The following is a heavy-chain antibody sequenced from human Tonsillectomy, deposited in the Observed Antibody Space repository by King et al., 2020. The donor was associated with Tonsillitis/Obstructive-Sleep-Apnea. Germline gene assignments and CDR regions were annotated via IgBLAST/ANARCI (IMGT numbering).Heavy chain of an antibody. CDR1: GYSFTSFC. CDR2: IFPGDSAT. J-gene: IGHJ4*02. D-gene: IGHD3-3*01. V-gene: IGHV5-51*01. Sequence: VQLVESGAEAKKPGESLKISCKGSGYSFTSFCIGGVRPMPGKGLEWVGCIFPGDSATSYSPSFQGQVIISADKSISTAYLQWSSLKASDTAMYYCARADDFDYWGQGTLVTVSS. CDR3: ARADDFDY.